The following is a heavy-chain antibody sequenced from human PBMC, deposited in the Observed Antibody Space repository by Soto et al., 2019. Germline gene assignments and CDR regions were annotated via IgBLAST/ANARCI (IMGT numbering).Heavy chain of an antibody. CDR1: GGSFSGYY. V-gene: IGHV4-34*01. CDR2: INHSGST. D-gene: IGHD3-22*01. J-gene: IGHJ2*01. CDR3: ARATPPNLDYYDSSGYYESAFDL. Sequence: SETLSLTCAVYGGSFSGYYWSWIRQPPGKGLEWIGEINHSGSTNYNPSLKSRVTISVDTSKNQFSLKLSSVTAADTAVYYCARATPPNLDYYDSSGYYESAFDLWGRGTLVTVSS.